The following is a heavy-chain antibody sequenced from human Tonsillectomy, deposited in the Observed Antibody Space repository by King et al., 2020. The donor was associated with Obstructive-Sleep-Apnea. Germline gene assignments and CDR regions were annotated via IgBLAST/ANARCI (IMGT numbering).Heavy chain of an antibody. CDR3: ARASLAGSYYYYYGMDV. J-gene: IGHJ6*02. V-gene: IGHV4-31*03. Sequence: VQLQESGPGLVKPSQTLSLTCTVSGGSISSGGYYWSWIRQHPGKGLEWNGYIYYSGSNYYNPSLKSRVTISVDTSQNQFSLRLSSVTAADTAVYYCARASLAGSYYYYYGMDVWGQGTTVTVSS. D-gene: IGHD6-19*01. CDR2: IYYSGSN. CDR1: GGSISSGGYY.